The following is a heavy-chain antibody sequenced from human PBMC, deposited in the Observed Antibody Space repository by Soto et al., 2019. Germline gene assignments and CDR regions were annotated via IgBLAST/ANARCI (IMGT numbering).Heavy chain of an antibody. CDR3: ARSYSSSSYGMDV. CDR1: GGSISSSGYY. CDR2: IYYSGST. V-gene: IGHV4-39*01. J-gene: IGHJ6*02. Sequence: SETLSLTCTVSGGSISSSGYYWGWIRQPPGKGLEWIGSIYYSGSTYYNPSLKSRVTISVDTSKNQFSLKLSSVTAADTAVYYCARSYSSSSYGMDVWGQGTTVTVSS. D-gene: IGHD6-6*01.